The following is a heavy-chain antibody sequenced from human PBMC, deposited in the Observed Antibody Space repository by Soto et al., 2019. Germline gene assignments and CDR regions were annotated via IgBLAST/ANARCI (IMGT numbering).Heavy chain of an antibody. CDR2: ISDNGGRT. J-gene: IGHJ5*02. CDR1: GFTFSTYA. Sequence: EVQLLESGGGLVQPGGSLRLSCAASGFTFSTYAMTWVRQAPGKGLEWVSGISDNGGRTYYADSVKGRFTISRDNSKNTLFLQMNSLRAEDMASYYCAKDVHTTIPGGTASWCQGTLVSVSS. D-gene: IGHD2-2*02. V-gene: IGHV3-23*01. CDR3: AKDVHTTIPGGTAS.